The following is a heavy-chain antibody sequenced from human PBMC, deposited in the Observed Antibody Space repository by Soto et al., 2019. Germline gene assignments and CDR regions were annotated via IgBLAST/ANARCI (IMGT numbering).Heavy chain of an antibody. Sequence: ETLSLTCAVYGGSFSGYYWSWIRQPPGQGLEWIGEINHSGSTNYNPSLKSRVAISVDTSKNQFSLKLSSVTAADTAVYYCARARWPKAGYSSGKWFYPWGQGTLVTVSS. V-gene: IGHV4-34*01. CDR1: GGSFSGYY. D-gene: IGHD6-19*01. CDR2: INHSGST. J-gene: IGHJ5*02. CDR3: ARARWPKAGYSSGKWFYP.